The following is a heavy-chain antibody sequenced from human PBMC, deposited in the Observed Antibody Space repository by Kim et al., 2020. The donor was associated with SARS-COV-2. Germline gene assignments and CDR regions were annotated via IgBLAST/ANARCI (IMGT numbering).Heavy chain of an antibody. D-gene: IGHD3-9*01. CDR2: INHSGST. CDR1: GGSFSGYY. Sequence: SETLSLTCAVYGGSFSGYYWSWIRQPPGKGLEWIGEINHSGSTNYNPSLKSRVTISVDTSKNQFSLKLSSVTAADTAVYYCARGVKDRYFDWMGGQGTLVTVSS. V-gene: IGHV4-34*01. J-gene: IGHJ4*02. CDR3: ARGVKDRYFDWM.